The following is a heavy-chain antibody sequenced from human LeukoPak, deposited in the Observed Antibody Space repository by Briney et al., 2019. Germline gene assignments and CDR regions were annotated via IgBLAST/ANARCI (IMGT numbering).Heavy chain of an antibody. CDR1: GFSVSATGVG. Sequence: SGPTLVNPTQTLTLTCTFSGFSVSATGVGVGWIRQAPGKALEWLGLIYWDDDKRYSPSLENRLTITKDTSKNQVALMMTNMEPVDTGTYYCARDHDGYDIWGQGTMVTVSS. J-gene: IGHJ3*02. CDR2: IYWDDDK. CDR3: ARDHDGYDI. V-gene: IGHV2-5*02.